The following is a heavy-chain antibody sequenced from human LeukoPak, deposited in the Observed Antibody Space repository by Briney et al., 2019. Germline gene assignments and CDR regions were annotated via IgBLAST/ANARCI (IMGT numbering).Heavy chain of an antibody. CDR2: ISSSSSYI. Sequence: PGGSLRLSCAASGFTFSSYSMNWVRQAPGKGLEWVSSISSSSSYIYYADSVKGRFTISRDNAKNSLYLQMNSLRAEDTAVYYCRMVRGVKRRAFDIWGQGTMVTVSS. CDR1: GFTFSSYS. J-gene: IGHJ3*02. V-gene: IGHV3-21*01. D-gene: IGHD3-10*01. CDR3: RMVRGVKRRAFDI.